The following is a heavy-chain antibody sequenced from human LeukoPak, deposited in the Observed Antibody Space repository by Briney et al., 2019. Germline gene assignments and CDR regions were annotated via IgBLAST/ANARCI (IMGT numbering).Heavy chain of an antibody. CDR2: ISSSSSYI. V-gene: IGHV3-21*01. D-gene: IGHD4-17*01. Sequence: GGSLRLFCAASGFTFSSYSMNWVRQAPGKGLEWVSSISSSSSYIYYADSVKGRFTISRDNAKNSLYLQMNSLRAEDTAVYYCARERRRYGDYVSYYYYGMDVWGQGTTVTVSS. CDR3: ARERRRYGDYVSYYYYGMDV. J-gene: IGHJ6*02. CDR1: GFTFSSYS.